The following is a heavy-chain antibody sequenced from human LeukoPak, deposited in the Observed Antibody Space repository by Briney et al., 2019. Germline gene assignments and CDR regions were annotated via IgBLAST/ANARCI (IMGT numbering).Heavy chain of an antibody. CDR3: ARGLAVAAKPQGVDFDY. CDR2: IYYSGST. J-gene: IGHJ4*02. V-gene: IGHV4-39*01. Sequence: PSETLSLTCTVSGGSISSSSYYWGWIRQPPGKGLEWIGSIYYSGSTYYNPSLKSRVTISVDTSKNQFSLKLSSVTAADTAVYYCARGLAVAAKPQGVDFDYWGQGTLVTVSS. CDR1: GGSISSSSYY. D-gene: IGHD6-19*01.